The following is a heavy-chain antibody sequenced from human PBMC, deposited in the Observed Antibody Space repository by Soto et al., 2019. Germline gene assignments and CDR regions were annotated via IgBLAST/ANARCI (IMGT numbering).Heavy chain of an antibody. Sequence: QVHLVQSGAEVKKPGASVRVSCKASGYTFTNYGISWVRQAPGQGLEWMGWVSGYNGNTNYAQKLRGRVTMTTDTSTSTAYMELTILRSDDTAVYYCARDEGSHGFDSWGQGTLVTVSS. J-gene: IGHJ4*02. CDR2: VSGYNGNT. V-gene: IGHV1-18*04. CDR1: GYTFTNYG. D-gene: IGHD6-19*01. CDR3: ARDEGSHGFDS.